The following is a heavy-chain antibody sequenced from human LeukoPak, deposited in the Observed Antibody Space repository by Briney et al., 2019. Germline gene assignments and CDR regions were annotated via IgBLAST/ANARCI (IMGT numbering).Heavy chain of an antibody. V-gene: IGHV3-23*01. J-gene: IGHJ4*02. CDR1: GFSFSSYA. CDR3: AKAPVTSCRGAFCYPFDY. D-gene: IGHD2-15*01. Sequence: GGSLRLSCASSGFSFSSYAMSWVRQAPGKGLEWVSAMSSSDDGRYYAASVRGRFTISRDTSRSTLYLQMNSLRAEDAAVYYCAKAPVTSCRGAFCYPFDYWGQGTLVTVSS. CDR2: MSSSDDGR.